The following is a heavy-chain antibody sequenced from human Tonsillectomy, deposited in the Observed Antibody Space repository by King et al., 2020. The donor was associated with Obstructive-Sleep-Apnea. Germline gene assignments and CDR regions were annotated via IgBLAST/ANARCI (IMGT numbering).Heavy chain of an antibody. D-gene: IGHD6-6*01. CDR3: AKNEASISAVSTDPIA. J-gene: IGHJ5*02. V-gene: IGHV3-30*18. Sequence: VQLVESGGGVVQPGRSLRLSCAASGFTFNSYGMHWVRQAPGKGLDWLAVISYDGSNKNYADSVKGRFTISRDNSKNTLYLKMNSLRAEDTARYYCAKNEASISAVSTDPIAWGQGTLVTVSS. CDR1: GFTFNSYG. CDR2: ISYDGSNK.